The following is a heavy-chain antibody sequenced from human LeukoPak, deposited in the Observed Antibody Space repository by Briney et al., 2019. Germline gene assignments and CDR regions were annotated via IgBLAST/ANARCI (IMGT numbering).Heavy chain of an antibody. CDR1: GFTFSTYW. D-gene: IGHD1-14*01. CDR3: LRGSVKCSNDGFDI. J-gene: IGHJ3*02. CDR2: INPDGSST. Sequence: PGGSLRLSCVPSGFTFSTYWMHWVRQAPRKGLVWVSRINPDGSSTYYEDSVKGRFTISRDNAKNTLLLQMNSLRAEDTAVYFCLRGSVKCSNDGFDIWGQGTMVTVSS. V-gene: IGHV3-74*01.